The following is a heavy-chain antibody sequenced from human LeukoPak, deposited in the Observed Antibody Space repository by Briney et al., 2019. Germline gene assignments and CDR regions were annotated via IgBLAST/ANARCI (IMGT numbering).Heavy chain of an antibody. CDR2: IYSDGTT. D-gene: IGHD3-3*01. V-gene: IGHV3-53*01. CDR1: GFTVSNYN. CDR3: ASKITTFGVVPHWYFDL. J-gene: IGHJ2*01. Sequence: GGSLRLSCAASGFTVSNYNMYWVRQAPGKGLEWVSIIYSDGTTHYADSVKGRFTISRDNSKNTLYLQMNSLRAEDTAVYYCASKITTFGVVPHWYFDLWGRGTLVTVSS.